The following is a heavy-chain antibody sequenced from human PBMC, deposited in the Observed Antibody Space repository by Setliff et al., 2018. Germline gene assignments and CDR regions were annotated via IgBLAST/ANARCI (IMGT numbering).Heavy chain of an antibody. D-gene: IGHD2-15*01. Sequence: LSLTCTVSGASISANHYWGWIRQTPGKGLEWISLIRTKGNSETTEYATSVKGRFTISRDDSTSVAYLQMNSLKSEDTAVYYCTRDAPFWAPQYSLWSDGAYSQYYYMDVWGKGTTVTVSS. J-gene: IGHJ6*03. CDR3: TRDAPFWAPQYSLWSDGAYSQYYYMDV. CDR1: GASISANH. V-gene: IGHV3-49*03. CDR2: IRTKGNSETT.